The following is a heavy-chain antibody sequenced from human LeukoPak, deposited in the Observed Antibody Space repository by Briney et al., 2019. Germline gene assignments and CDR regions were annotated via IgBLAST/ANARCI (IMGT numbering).Heavy chain of an antibody. D-gene: IGHD6-19*01. Sequence: GGSLRLSCAASGFTFSSYAMSWVRQAPGKGLEWVSSITVSAGSTYYADSVKGRFTISRDNSKNTLYLQANTLRAEDTAVYYCAKETPNYSSVDYWGQGTLVTVSS. V-gene: IGHV3-23*01. CDR3: AKETPNYSSVDY. CDR1: GFTFSSYA. J-gene: IGHJ4*02. CDR2: ITVSAGST.